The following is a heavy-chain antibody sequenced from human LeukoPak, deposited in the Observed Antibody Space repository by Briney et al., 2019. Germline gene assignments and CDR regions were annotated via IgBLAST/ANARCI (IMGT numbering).Heavy chain of an antibody. J-gene: IGHJ4*02. V-gene: IGHV3-23*01. Sequence: GGSLRLXCAASGFTFSSYAMSWVRQAPGKGLEWVSAISGSGGSTYYADSVKGRFTISRDNSKNTLYLQMNSLRAEDTAVYYCAKRALVFGVVITGYFDYWGQGTLVTVSS. CDR2: ISGSGGST. CDR1: GFTFSSYA. D-gene: IGHD3-3*01. CDR3: AKRALVFGVVITGYFDY.